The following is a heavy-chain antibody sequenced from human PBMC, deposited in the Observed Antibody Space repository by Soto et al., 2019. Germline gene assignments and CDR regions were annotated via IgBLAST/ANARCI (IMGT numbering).Heavy chain of an antibody. CDR3: VKEWGYSLTTADY. V-gene: IGHV3-23*01. Sequence: PGGSLRLSCAASGFTVSSSYAMSWVRQAPGKGLEWVSIISRSGDNIYYIDSVKGRFTISRDNSKNTLYLQMNSLRAEGTAVYYCVKEWGYSLTTADYWGQGTLVTVSS. J-gene: IGHJ4*02. D-gene: IGHD5-18*01. CDR1: GFTVSSSYA. CDR2: ISRSGDNI.